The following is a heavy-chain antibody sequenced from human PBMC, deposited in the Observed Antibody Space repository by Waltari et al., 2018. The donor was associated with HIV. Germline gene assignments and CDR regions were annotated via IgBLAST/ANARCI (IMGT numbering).Heavy chain of an antibody. CDR1: GGSISSSSYY. CDR3: ASPSKGQWYFDL. V-gene: IGHV4-39*01. J-gene: IGHJ2*01. CDR2: IYYSGST. Sequence: LQLQESGPGLVKPSETLSLTCTVSGGSISSSSYYWGWIRQPPGKGLEWIGSIYYSGSTYYNPSLKSRVTISVDTSKNQFSLKLSSVTAADTAVYYCASPSKGQWYFDLWGRGTLVTVSS.